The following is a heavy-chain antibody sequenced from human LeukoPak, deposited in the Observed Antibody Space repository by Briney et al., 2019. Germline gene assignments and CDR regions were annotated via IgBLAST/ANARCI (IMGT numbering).Heavy chain of an antibody. CDR2: ISYDGSNK. CDR3: ARELSITIFGVGSFDY. CDR1: GFTFSSYA. J-gene: IGHJ4*02. Sequence: GGSLRLSCAASGFTFSSYAMHWVRQAPGKGLEWVVVISYDGSNKYYADSVKGRFTISRDNSKNTLYLQMNSLRAEDTAVYYCARELSITIFGVGSFDYWGQGTLVTVSS. V-gene: IGHV3-30-3*01. D-gene: IGHD3-3*01.